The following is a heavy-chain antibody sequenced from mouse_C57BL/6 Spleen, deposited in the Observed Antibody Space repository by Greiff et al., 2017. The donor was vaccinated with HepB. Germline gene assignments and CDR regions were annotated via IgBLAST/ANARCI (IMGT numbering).Heavy chain of an antibody. CDR2: ISSGSSTI. J-gene: IGHJ4*01. CDR3: ARRYDYDGRYAMDY. CDR1: GFTFSDYG. D-gene: IGHD2-4*01. Sequence: EVKLMEPGGGLVKPGGSLKLSCAASGFTFSDYGMHWVRQAPEKGLEWVAYISSGSSTIYYADTVKGRFTISRDNAKNTLFLQMTSLRSEDTAMYYCARRYDYDGRYAMDYWGQGTSVTVSS. V-gene: IGHV5-17*01.